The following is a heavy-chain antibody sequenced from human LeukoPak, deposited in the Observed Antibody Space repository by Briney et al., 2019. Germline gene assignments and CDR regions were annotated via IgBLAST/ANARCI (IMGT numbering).Heavy chain of an antibody. V-gene: IGHV1-18*01. D-gene: IGHD4-17*01. CDR1: GYMFTSHG. J-gene: IGHJ5*02. CDR3: ARDTTVRYNWFDP. CDR2: ISAQNGNT. Sequence: ASVKVSCKSSGYMFTSHGIHWLRQAPGQGLEWMGWISAQNGNTNYMQQFLGRVTMTRDTSASTVYMELRSLKSDDTAVYYCARDTTVRYNWFDPWGQGTLVTVSS.